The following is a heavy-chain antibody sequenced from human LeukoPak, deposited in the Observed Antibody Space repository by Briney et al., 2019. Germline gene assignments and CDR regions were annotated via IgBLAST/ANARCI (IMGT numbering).Heavy chain of an antibody. CDR3: ARDLSDMITFGGVIGHLDY. D-gene: IGHD3-16*02. Sequence: ASVKVSCKASGYTFTSYYMHWVRQAPAQGLEWMGIINPSGGSTSYAQKFQGRVTMTRDTSTSTVYMELSSLRSEDTAVYYCARDLSDMITFGGVIGHLDYWGQGTLVTVSS. V-gene: IGHV1-46*01. CDR1: GYTFTSYY. J-gene: IGHJ4*02. CDR2: INPSGGST.